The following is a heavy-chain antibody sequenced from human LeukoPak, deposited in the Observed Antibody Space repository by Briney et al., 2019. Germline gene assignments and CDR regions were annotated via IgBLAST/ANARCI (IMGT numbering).Heavy chain of an antibody. CDR1: GFTFNTFN. Sequence: PGGSLRPSCAASGFTFNTFNMSWVRQAPGKELEWVSSITIGGDYLYYADSVKGRFTTSRDNPKNSLSLQLNSLRVEDTAVYYCARGHYDVLAASYKWTPDYWGQGTLVTVSS. V-gene: IGHV3-21*01. D-gene: IGHD3-9*01. J-gene: IGHJ4*02. CDR3: ARGHYDVLAASYKWTPDY. CDR2: ITIGGDYL.